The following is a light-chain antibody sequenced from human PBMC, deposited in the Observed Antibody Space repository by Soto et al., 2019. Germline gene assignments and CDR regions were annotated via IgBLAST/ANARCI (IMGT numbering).Light chain of an antibody. CDR3: CSYAGSYTLV. Sequence: QSVLTQPRAASGSPGQSVTISCTGTSSDVGGYNYASWYQQHPGKAPKLMIYDVIEWPSGVPDRFSGSKSGNTASLTISGLQAEDEGDYYCCSYAGSYTLVFGTGTKVTVL. V-gene: IGLV2-11*01. J-gene: IGLJ1*01. CDR1: SSDVGGYNY. CDR2: DVI.